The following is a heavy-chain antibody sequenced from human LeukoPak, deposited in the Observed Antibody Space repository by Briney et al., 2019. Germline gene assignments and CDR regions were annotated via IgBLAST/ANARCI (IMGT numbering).Heavy chain of an antibody. CDR3: ARDRDGKDY. CDR2: IQQNGIEK. Sequence: GGSLRLSCAASGFAFSDSWMSWVRQAPGKGLEWVASIQQNGIEKYYVGSVKGRFTISRDNAKNSLDLQMNSLTAEDTAVYYCARDRDGKDYWGQGALVTVSS. V-gene: IGHV3-7*03. CDR1: GFAFSDSW. D-gene: IGHD1-1*01. J-gene: IGHJ4*02.